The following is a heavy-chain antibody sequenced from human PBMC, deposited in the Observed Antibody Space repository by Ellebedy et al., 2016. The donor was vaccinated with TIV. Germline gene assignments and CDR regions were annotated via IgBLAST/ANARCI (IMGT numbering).Heavy chain of an antibody. Sequence: PGGSLRLSCAASGFTFSSYGMNWVSQAPGKGLEWVSYISNGSRTIYYADSVKGRFTISRDNAKNSLYLQMNSLRTEDTAVYYCASPWRYWGQGTLVTVSS. CDR3: ASPWRY. J-gene: IGHJ4*01. V-gene: IGHV3-48*04. CDR2: ISNGSRTI. CDR1: GFTFSSYG.